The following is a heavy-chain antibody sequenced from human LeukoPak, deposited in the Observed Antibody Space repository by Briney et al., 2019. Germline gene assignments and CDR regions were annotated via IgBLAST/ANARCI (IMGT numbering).Heavy chain of an antibody. V-gene: IGHV3-53*01. CDR1: GFTVSSNY. CDR2: IYSGGST. J-gene: IGHJ6*04. D-gene: IGHD6-6*01. CDR3: ARDLGADSSSSSLGMDV. Sequence: GSLRLSCAASGFTVSSNYMSWVRQAPGKGLEWVSVIYSGGSTYYADSVKGRFTISRDNSKNTLYLQMNSLRAEDTAVYYCARDLGADSSSSSLGMDVWGKGTTVTVSS.